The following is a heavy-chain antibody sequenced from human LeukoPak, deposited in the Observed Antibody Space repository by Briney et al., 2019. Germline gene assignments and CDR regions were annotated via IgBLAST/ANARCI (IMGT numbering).Heavy chain of an antibody. V-gene: IGHV1-2*02. CDR3: ARRRVTNAFDI. J-gene: IGHJ3*02. D-gene: IGHD3-10*01. Sequence: GASVKVSCKASGYTFTDYYMHWVRQAPGQGLEWVGWINSNSGGINYAQKFQGRVTMTRDTSISTAYMELSRLRSDDTAVYYCARRRVTNAFDIWGRGTMVTVSS. CDR2: INSNSGGI. CDR1: GYTFTDYY.